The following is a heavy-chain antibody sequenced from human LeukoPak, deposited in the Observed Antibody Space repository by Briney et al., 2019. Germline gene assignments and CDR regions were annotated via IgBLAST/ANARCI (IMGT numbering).Heavy chain of an antibody. CDR1: GGSISSGSYY. V-gene: IGHV4-61*02. J-gene: IGHJ3*02. D-gene: IGHD2-2*01. CDR3: ARVPPGGPAAMKAFDI. CDR2: IYTSGST. Sequence: SQTLSLTCTVSGGSISSGSYYWSWIRQPAGKGLEWIGRIYTSGSTNYNPSLKSRVTISVDTSKNQFSLKLSSVTAADTAVYYCARVPPGGPAAMKAFDIWGQGTMVTVSS.